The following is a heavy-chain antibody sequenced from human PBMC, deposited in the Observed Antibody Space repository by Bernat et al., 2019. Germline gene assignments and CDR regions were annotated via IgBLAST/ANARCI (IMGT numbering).Heavy chain of an antibody. D-gene: IGHD6-6*01. Sequence: QVQLQESGPGLVKPSETLSLTCTVSGGSISSYYWSWIRQPPGKGLEWIGYIYYSGSTNYNPSLKSRVTISVDTSKNQFSLKLSSVTAADTAVYYCARSSIAARGDLDYWGQGTLVTVSS. J-gene: IGHJ4*02. CDR2: IYYSGST. CDR1: GGSISSYY. V-gene: IGHV4-59*01. CDR3: ARSSIAARGDLDY.